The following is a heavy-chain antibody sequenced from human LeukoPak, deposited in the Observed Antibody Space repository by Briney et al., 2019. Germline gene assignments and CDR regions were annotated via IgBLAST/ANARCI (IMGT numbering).Heavy chain of an antibody. CDR2: ISGSGGST. V-gene: IGHV3-23*01. J-gene: IGHJ6*03. Sequence: GGSLRLSCAASGFTFSSYAMSWVRQAPGKGLEWVSAISGSGGSTYYADSVKGRFTISRDNSKNTLYLQMNSLRAEDTAVYYCAKGRKVGATAPRYYYMDVWGKGTTVTVSS. CDR1: GFTFSSYA. D-gene: IGHD1-26*01. CDR3: AKGRKVGATAPRYYYMDV.